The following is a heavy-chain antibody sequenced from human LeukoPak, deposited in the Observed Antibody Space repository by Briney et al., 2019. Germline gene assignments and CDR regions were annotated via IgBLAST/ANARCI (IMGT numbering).Heavy chain of an antibody. V-gene: IGHV3-23*01. D-gene: IGHD6-19*01. Sequence: GGSLRLSCAASRFNFSTYAMSWVRQAQGKGLEWVSIISGSGGRIYYADSVKGRFTISRDNSKNTLFLQINSLRAEDTAVYYCATGLSGGWYYFDYWGQGTLVTVSS. CDR3: ATGLSGGWYYFDY. CDR2: ISGSGGRI. J-gene: IGHJ4*02. CDR1: RFNFSTYA.